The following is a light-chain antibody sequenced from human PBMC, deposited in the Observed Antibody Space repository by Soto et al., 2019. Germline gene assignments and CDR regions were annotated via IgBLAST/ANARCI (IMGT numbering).Light chain of an antibody. Sequence: EKVMTQSPATLSVTPGERATLSCRASQSVSSNLACHQQKPGQAPRLLTYDASTRATGIPARFSGSGSGTEFTLTISSLQSEDLAVYYCQQYDDWPETFGQGSKVDIK. CDR3: QQYDDWPET. CDR2: DAS. J-gene: IGKJ1*01. V-gene: IGKV3-15*01. CDR1: QSVSSN.